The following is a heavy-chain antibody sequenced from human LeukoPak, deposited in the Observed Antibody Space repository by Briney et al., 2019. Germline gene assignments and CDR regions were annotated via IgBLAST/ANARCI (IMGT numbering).Heavy chain of an antibody. V-gene: IGHV1-46*01. D-gene: IGHD1-26*01. CDR3: ARRHKHYYRIDY. J-gene: IGHJ4*02. Sequence: ASGKVSCNASGYTFTSYYLHWVRQAPGQGLEGMGMVNPSDGSTSYAKKFQGRVTMTRDTSTTTVYMELSSLRSDDTAVFYCARRHKHYYRIDYWGEGTLVTVSS. CDR1: GYTFTSYY. CDR2: VNPSDGST.